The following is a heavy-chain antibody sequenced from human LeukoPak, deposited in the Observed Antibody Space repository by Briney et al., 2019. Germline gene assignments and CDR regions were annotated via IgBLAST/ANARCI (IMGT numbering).Heavy chain of an antibody. J-gene: IGHJ4*02. CDR3: ARTANFAAGYYIDY. D-gene: IGHD6-13*01. Sequence: PGGSLRLSCAASGFTFSSYTMNWVRQAPGKGLEWVSSISGSSRHKYYADSVKGRFTISRDSAKNSLYLQMNSLRAEDTAVYYCARTANFAAGYYIDYWGQGTLVTVSS. CDR1: GFTFSSYT. V-gene: IGHV3-21*01. CDR2: ISGSSRHK.